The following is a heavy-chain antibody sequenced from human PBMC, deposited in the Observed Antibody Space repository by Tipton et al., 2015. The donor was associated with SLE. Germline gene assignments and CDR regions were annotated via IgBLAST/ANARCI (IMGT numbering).Heavy chain of an antibody. CDR1: GASIRSGTYN. V-gene: IGHV4-39*07. D-gene: IGHD3-16*01. J-gene: IGHJ6*03. Sequence: TLSLTCSVSGASIRSGTYNWAWIRQSPGKGLEWIGTVYQSGITFTSPSLRSRVTMSLDTSKNQFSLTLGSVTAADTAMYYCARGRGIERNYYYYYYMAVGGKGTTVPVSS. CDR3: ARGRGIERNYYYYYYMAV. CDR2: VYQSGIT.